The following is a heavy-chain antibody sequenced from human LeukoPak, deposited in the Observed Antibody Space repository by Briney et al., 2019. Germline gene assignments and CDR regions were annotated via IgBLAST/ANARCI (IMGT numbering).Heavy chain of an antibody. Sequence: GGSLRLSCAASGFNFNIYWMSWVRQAPGKGLEWVANIKQDGGQTYYGDSVKGRFTISRDNAKNSVYLQMDSLRAEDTAVYYCAKGGYDSSGYYYPYYFDYWGQGTLVTVSS. J-gene: IGHJ4*02. CDR3: AKGGYDSSGYYYPYYFDY. CDR2: IKQDGGQT. V-gene: IGHV3-7*03. D-gene: IGHD3-22*01. CDR1: GFNFNIYW.